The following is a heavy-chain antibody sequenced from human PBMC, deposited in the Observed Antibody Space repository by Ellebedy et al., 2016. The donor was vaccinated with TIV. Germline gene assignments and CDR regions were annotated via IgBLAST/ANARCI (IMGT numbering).Heavy chain of an antibody. CDR3: AKDRIGDV. CDR2: ISYDGSNK. V-gene: IGHV3-30*04. J-gene: IGHJ6*04. CDR1: GFTFSSYA. Sequence: GESLKISXAASGFTFSSYAMHWVRQAPGKGLEWVAVISYDGSNKYYADSVKGRFTISRDNSKNTLYLQMNSLRAEDTAVYYCAKDRIGDVWGKGTTVTVSS.